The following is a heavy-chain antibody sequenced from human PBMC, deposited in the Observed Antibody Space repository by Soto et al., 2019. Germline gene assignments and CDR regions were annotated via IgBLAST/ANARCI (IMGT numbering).Heavy chain of an antibody. CDR1: GFTFSDYY. CDR2: ISSSSSYT. J-gene: IGHJ6*02. V-gene: IGHV3-11*06. CDR3: AREGRGKGGDQDYGMDV. Sequence: GGSLRLSCAASGFTFSDYYMSWIRQAPGKGLEWVSYISSSSSYTNYADSVKGRFTISRDNAKNSLYLQMNSLRAEDTAVYYCAREGRGKGGDQDYGMDVWGQGTTVTVSS. D-gene: IGHD2-21*01.